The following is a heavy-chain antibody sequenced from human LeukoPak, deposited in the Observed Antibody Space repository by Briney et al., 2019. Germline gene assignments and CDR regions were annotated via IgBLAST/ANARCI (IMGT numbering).Heavy chain of an antibody. CDR1: DFSFITYA. J-gene: IGHJ3*02. Sequence: PGGSLRLSCAASDFSFITYAMSWVRQAPGKGLEWVSTISGVGDATYYADSVKGRFTISRDNSKNTLYLQMNSLRAEDTAVYYCASSHYYDSSGPIDIWGQGTMVTVSS. D-gene: IGHD3-22*01. CDR2: ISGVGDAT. CDR3: ASSHYYDSSGPIDI. V-gene: IGHV3-23*01.